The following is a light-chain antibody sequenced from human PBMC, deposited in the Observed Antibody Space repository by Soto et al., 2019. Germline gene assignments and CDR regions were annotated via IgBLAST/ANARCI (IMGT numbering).Light chain of an antibody. CDR1: QSISSY. CDR3: QHYGGMWT. CDR2: AAS. J-gene: IGKJ1*01. Sequence: DIQMTQSPSSLSASVGDRVTITCRASQSISSYLNWYQQKPGKAPKLLIYAASSLQSGVPSRFSGSGSGTDFTLTISSLQPDDFATYCCQHYGGMWTFGQGTKVEIK. V-gene: IGKV1-39*01.